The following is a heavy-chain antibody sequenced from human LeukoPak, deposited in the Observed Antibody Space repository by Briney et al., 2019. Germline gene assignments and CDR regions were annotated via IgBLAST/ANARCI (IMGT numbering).Heavy chain of an antibody. CDR1: GYTFTTHW. D-gene: IGHD1-26*01. V-gene: IGHV1-46*01. Sequence: ASVTVSFTASGYTFTTHWMHWVRQAPGQGLEWMGIINPSGGFTSYAQKFQGRVTVTRDMSTSTVYMELSNLRSEDTAVYYCARDQSGEWELLSGWWFDPWGQGTLVTVSS. CDR3: ARDQSGEWELLSGWWFDP. J-gene: IGHJ5*02. CDR2: INPSGGFT.